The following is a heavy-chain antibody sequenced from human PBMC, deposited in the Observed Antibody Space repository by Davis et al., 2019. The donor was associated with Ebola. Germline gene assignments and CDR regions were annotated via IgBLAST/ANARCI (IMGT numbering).Heavy chain of an antibody. J-gene: IGHJ4*02. CDR3: ARGPHNNGWLEGY. CDR1: GYSISSDYH. V-gene: IGHV4-38-2*01. Sequence: PSETLSLTCAVSGYSISSDYHWGWIRQPPGKGLEWIGNINPRGTINYNPSLKSRITISSDTSKNLFSLKLSSVIAADTAVYYCARGPHNNGWLEGYWGQGTLITVSS. CDR2: INPRGTI. D-gene: IGHD6-19*01.